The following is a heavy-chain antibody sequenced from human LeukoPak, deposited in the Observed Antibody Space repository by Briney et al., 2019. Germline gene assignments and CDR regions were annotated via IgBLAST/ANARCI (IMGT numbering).Heavy chain of an antibody. Sequence: WETLSLTCAVSGYSISSGYYKGWLRQPPGRVLEGIGTIYQSGNTNYTPSLKSRVTISVDKSKNQFSLHMSSLTAEDTAVYYCARGVFPDYFDYWGQGTLVTVSS. J-gene: IGHJ4*02. CDR1: GYSISSGYY. CDR2: IYQSGNT. D-gene: IGHD3-10*01. V-gene: IGHV4-38-2*01. CDR3: ARGVFPDYFDY.